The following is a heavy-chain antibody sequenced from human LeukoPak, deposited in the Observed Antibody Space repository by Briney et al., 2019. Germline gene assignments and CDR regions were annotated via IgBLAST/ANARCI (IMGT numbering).Heavy chain of an antibody. Sequence: GGSLRLSCAASGFIFSSYWMSWVRQAPGKGLEWVANIKQDGSEKYYVDSVKGRFSISRDNAKNSLYLQMNSLRAEDTAVCYCAEGDYMDAWGKGTTVIVSS. CDR1: GFIFSSYW. CDR2: IKQDGSEK. CDR3: AEGDYMDA. V-gene: IGHV3-7*01. D-gene: IGHD3-16*01. J-gene: IGHJ6*03.